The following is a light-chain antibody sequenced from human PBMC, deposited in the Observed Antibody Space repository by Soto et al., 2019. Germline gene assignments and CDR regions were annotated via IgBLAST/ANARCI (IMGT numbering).Light chain of an antibody. CDR3: QQYGSSSVAT. J-gene: IGKJ2*01. CDR1: QSVSSSY. Sequence: EMVLTQSPGTLSLSPGERATLSCRASQSVSSSYLAWYQHKPGQAPRLLIYGASSRATGIPDRFSGSGSGTDFTLTISRLEPEDFAVYFCQQYGSSSVATFGPGTKLEI. CDR2: GAS. V-gene: IGKV3-20*01.